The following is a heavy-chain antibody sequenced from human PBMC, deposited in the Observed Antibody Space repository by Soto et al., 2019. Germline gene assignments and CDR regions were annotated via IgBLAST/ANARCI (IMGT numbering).Heavy chain of an antibody. CDR3: ASMMIAVAGSAA. CDR2: ISSSGSTI. D-gene: IGHD6-19*01. Sequence: GGSLRLSCAASGFTFSDYYMSWIRQAPGKGLEWVSYISSSGSTIYYADSVMGRFTISRDNAKNSLYLQMNSLRAEDTAVYYCASMMIAVAGSAAWGQGTMVTVSS. V-gene: IGHV3-11*01. J-gene: IGHJ3*01. CDR1: GFTFSDYY.